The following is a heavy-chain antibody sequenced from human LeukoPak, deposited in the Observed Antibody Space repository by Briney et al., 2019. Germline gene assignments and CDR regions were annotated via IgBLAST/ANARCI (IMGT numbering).Heavy chain of an antibody. CDR1: GFTFSSYS. CDR3: ARLRDNWNDPYYYYGMDV. CDR2: ISGSSSYI. Sequence: GGSLRLSCAASGFTFSSYSMNWVRQAPGKGLEWVSSISGSSSYIYYADSVKGRFTISRDNAKNSLYLQMNSLRAEDTAVYYCARLRDNWNDPYYYYGMDVWGKGTTVTVSS. D-gene: IGHD1-20*01. J-gene: IGHJ6*04. V-gene: IGHV3-21*01.